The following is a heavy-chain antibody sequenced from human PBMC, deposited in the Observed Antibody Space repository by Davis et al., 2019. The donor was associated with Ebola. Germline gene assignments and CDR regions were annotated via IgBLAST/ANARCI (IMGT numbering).Heavy chain of an antibody. V-gene: IGHV5-51*01. D-gene: IGHD1-1*01. CDR3: ASLRRTITGMDDGFDI. CDR2: IYPGDSDT. J-gene: IGHJ3*02. CDR1: GYSFNRYW. Sequence: KVSCKASGYSFNRYWIGWVRQMPGKGLEWMGTIYPGDSDTRYSPSFQGQVTISADRSINTAYLNWSSLKASDSATYYCASLRRTITGMDDGFDIWGQGTMVTVSS.